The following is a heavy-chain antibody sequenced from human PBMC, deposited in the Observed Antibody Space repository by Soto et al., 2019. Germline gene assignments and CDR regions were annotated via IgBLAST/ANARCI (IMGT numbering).Heavy chain of an antibody. CDR1: GFTFNSYG. CDR2: IWYDGNTK. Sequence: IQLVESGGGVVQPGRSLRLSCTASGFTFNSYGFNWVRQAPGKGLEWVAVIWYDGNTKYYADSVKGRFTIPRDNLKNTLYLQMNSLTAEDTAVYYCARPLVAPVAGPYYYGMDVWGQGTTVTVSS. CDR3: ARPLVAPVAGPYYYGMDV. J-gene: IGHJ6*02. D-gene: IGHD6-19*01. V-gene: IGHV3-33*01.